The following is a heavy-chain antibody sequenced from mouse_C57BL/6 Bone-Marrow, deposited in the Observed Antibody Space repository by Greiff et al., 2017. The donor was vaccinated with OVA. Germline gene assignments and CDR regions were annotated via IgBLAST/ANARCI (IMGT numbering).Heavy chain of an antibody. Sequence: QVQLQQPGAELVKPGASVKLSCKASGYTFTSYWMQWVKQRPGQGLEWIGEIDPSDSYTNYNQKFKGKATLTVDTSSSTAYMQLSSLTSEDSAVYYCARIPYYGSSYGYWGQGTTLTVSS. V-gene: IGHV1-50*01. CDR1: GYTFTSYW. CDR2: IDPSDSYT. CDR3: ARIPYYGSSYGY. D-gene: IGHD1-1*01. J-gene: IGHJ2*01.